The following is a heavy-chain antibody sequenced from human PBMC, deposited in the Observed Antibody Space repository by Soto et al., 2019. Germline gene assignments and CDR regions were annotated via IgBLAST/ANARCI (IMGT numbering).Heavy chain of an antibody. Sequence: PGGSLRLSCAASGFIFSGNWMSWVRQAPGKGLEWVANIKQDGSEKRYVDSVEGRFTISRDNAKNSLYLQMNSLVVEDTATYYCARYHFGGYAFDSWGQGTPVTVS. CDR1: GFIFSGNW. CDR3: ARYHFGGYAFDS. D-gene: IGHD5-12*01. V-gene: IGHV3-7*04. CDR2: IKQDGSEK. J-gene: IGHJ4*02.